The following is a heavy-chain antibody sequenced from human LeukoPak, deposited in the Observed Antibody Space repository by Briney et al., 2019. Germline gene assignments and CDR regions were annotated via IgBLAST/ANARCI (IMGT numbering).Heavy chain of an antibody. J-gene: IGHJ1*01. CDR3: AREGYCSGGSCHPEYFQH. Sequence: SETLSLTCAVYGGSFSGYYWSWIRQPPGKGLEWIGEINHSGSTNYNPSLKSRVTISVDTSKNQFSLKLSSVTAADTAVYYCAREGYCSGGSCHPEYFQHWGQGTLVTVSS. D-gene: IGHD2-15*01. CDR2: INHSGST. CDR1: GGSFSGYY. V-gene: IGHV4-34*01.